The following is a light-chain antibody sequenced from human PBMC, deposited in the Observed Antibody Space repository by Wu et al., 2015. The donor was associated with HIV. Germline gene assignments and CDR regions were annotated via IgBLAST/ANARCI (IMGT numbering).Light chain of an antibody. Sequence: EIVLTQSPGTMSLSPGERATLSCRASQGISGTSLAWYQQKPGQAPRLLIYDTSSRATGVSDRFSASGSGTDFTLTISRLEPEDFAVYHCQQYGSSPLTFGGGTKVE. CDR2: DTS. CDR3: QQYGSSPLT. V-gene: IGKV3-20*01. J-gene: IGKJ4*01. CDR1: QGISGTS.